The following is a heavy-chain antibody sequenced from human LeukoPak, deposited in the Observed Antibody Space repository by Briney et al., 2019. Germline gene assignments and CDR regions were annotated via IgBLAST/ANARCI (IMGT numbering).Heavy chain of an antibody. CDR1: GGSISSYY. CDR2: IYYSGST. D-gene: IGHD3-22*01. V-gene: IGHV4-59*01. J-gene: IGHJ4*02. CDR3: ARLFNDSSGNYYNY. Sequence: SETLSLTCTVSGGSISSYYWSWIRQPPGKGLEWIGYIYYSGSTNYNPSLKSRVTISVDTSKNQFSLKLRSVTAADTAVYYCARLFNDSSGNYYNYWGQGTLVTVSS.